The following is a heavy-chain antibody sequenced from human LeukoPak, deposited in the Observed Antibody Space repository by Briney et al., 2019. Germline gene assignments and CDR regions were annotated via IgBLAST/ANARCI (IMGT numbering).Heavy chain of an antibody. CDR3: AGDSTGYYWAY. CDR2: IKQDGSEK. D-gene: IGHD3-22*01. CDR1: RFTFSGYW. J-gene: IGHJ4*02. Sequence: GWSLTVSRPAPRFTFSGYWMSWVRQAPWNGREWVANIKQDGSEKYYVDSVKGRFTNSRDSAKNSLYLQMNSLRAEDTAVYYCAGDSTGYYWAYWGQGTLVTVSS. V-gene: IGHV3-7*01.